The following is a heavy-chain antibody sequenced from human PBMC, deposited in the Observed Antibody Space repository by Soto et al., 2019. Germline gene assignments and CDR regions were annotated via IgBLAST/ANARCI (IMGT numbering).Heavy chain of an antibody. J-gene: IGHJ5*02. CDR3: AKDQGVRFLGLRLNWFDP. CDR2: ISGSGGST. D-gene: IGHD3-3*01. V-gene: IGHV3-23*01. Sequence: PGGSLRLSCAASGFTFSSYAMSWVRQAPGKGLEWVSAISGSGGSTYYADSVKGRFTISRDNSKNTLYLQMNSLRAEDTAVYYCAKDQGVRFLGLRLNWFDPWGQGTLVTVSS. CDR1: GFTFSSYA.